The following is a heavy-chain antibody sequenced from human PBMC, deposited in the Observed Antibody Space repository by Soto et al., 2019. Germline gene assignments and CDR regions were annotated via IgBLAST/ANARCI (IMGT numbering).Heavy chain of an antibody. CDR2: INHSGST. Sequence: LETLSLTCAVYGGSFSGYYWSWIRRPPGKGLEWIGEINHSGSTNYNPSLKSRVTISVDKSKNQFSLKLSSVTAADTAVYYCARVPIVVVPAAVYYFDYWGQGTLVTVSS. J-gene: IGHJ4*02. V-gene: IGHV4-34*01. D-gene: IGHD2-2*01. CDR3: ARVPIVVVPAAVYYFDY. CDR1: GGSFSGYY.